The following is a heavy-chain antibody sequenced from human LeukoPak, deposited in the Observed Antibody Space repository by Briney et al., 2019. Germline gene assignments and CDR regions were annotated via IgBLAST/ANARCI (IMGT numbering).Heavy chain of an antibody. Sequence: SETLSLTCAVYGAALSEYYWSWIRQSPGKGLEWIGEVAHKGPTVYSPTLNRKYNPSFKSRVTMSVDPSKNQFSLKLTSVTVADTATYYCVRQGTNSGYYLLDYWGQGHLVIVSS. CDR2: VAHKGPTVYSPTLNR. D-gene: IGHD3-22*01. CDR1: GAALSEYY. J-gene: IGHJ4*02. V-gene: IGHV4-34*01. CDR3: VRQGTNSGYYLLDY.